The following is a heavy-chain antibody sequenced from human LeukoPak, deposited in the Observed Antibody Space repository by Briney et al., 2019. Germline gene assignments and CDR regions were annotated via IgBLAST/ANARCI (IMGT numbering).Heavy chain of an antibody. J-gene: IGHJ5*02. CDR3: ARRGYSSGWYYSSKKSWFDP. CDR1: GGSFNGYY. CDR2: IDHSGST. D-gene: IGHD6-19*01. Sequence: PSETLSLTCGVSGGSFNGYYWSWIRQPPGKGLEWIGEIDHSGSTNYNPSLKSRVTISGDTSKTQFSLRLTPVTAADTAMYYCARRGYSSGWYYSSKKSWFDPWGQGTLVTVSS. V-gene: IGHV4-34*01.